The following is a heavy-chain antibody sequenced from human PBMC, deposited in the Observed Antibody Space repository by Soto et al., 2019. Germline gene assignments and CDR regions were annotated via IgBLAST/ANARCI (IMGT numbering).Heavy chain of an antibody. V-gene: IGHV4-39*01. CDR2: IYYSGRT. D-gene: IGHD2-21*02. Sequence: ETLTLTSIVAAESIIPTPSYCSWILNPLGKGLEWIGSIYYSGRTYYNPSFKSRVTISIDTSKNQFSLKLSSVTATDTAVYYCARQRTTVVTEAYFDHWGQGALVTVS. J-gene: IGHJ4*02. CDR1: AESIIPTPSY. CDR3: ARQRTTVVTEAYFDH.